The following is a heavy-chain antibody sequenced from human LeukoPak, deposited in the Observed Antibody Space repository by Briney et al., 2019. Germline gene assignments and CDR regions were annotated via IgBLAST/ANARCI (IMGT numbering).Heavy chain of an antibody. CDR3: ARGGYYYDSSGSPPY. Sequence: PGGSLRLSCAASGFTFSSYAMSWVRQAPGKGLEWVSAISGSGGSTYYADSVKGRFTISRDNSKNTLYLQMNSLRAEDTAVYYCARGGYYYDSSGSPPYWGQGTLVTVSS. J-gene: IGHJ4*02. CDR1: GFTFSSYA. V-gene: IGHV3-23*01. D-gene: IGHD3-22*01. CDR2: ISGSGGST.